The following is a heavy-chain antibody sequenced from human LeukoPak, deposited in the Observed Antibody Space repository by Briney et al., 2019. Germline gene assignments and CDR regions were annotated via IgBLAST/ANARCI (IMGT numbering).Heavy chain of an antibody. CDR1: GFTFSSYA. CDR2: ISGSGGST. V-gene: IGHV3-23*01. J-gene: IGHJ4*02. Sequence: GGSLRLSCAASGFTFSSYAMSWVRQAPGKGLEWVSAISGSGGSTYYADSVKGRFTISRDNSKNTLYLQMNSLRAEDTAVYYCAKAEVYSSGWGSTNYYFDYWGQGTLVTVSS. CDR3: AKAEVYSSGWGSTNYYFDY. D-gene: IGHD6-19*01.